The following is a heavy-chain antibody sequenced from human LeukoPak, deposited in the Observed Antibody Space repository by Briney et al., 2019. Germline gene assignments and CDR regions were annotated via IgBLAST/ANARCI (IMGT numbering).Heavy chain of an antibody. D-gene: IGHD3-16*01. V-gene: IGHV3-23*01. J-gene: IGHJ5*02. CDR1: GFTFSSYS. Sequence: PGGSLRLSCAASGFTFSSYSMNWVRQAPGKGLEWVSEINSSGDRTYYADSVKGRFTIFRDNAENTLYLQVNSLRAEDTAIYYCAKAVLGALDPWGQGTLVTVSS. CDR2: INSSGDRT. CDR3: AKAVLGALDP.